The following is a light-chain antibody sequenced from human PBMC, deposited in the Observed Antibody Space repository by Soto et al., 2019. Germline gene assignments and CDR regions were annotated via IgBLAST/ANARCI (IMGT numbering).Light chain of an antibody. CDR3: QQYGRSGT. CDR1: QSVNNNY. V-gene: IGKV3-20*01. J-gene: IGKJ1*01. Sequence: EIVLTQSPGTLSLSPGERAALSCRASQSVNNNYLAWYQQKPGQAPRLLIYGASTRATGIADRFSGSGSGPDFTLTISRLEPEDFAVYYCQQYGRSGTFGQGTKVDIK. CDR2: GAS.